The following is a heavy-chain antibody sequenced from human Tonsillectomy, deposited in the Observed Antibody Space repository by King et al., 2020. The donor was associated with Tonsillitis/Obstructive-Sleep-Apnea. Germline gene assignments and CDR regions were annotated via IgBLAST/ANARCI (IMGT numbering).Heavy chain of an antibody. D-gene: IGHD2-8*01. V-gene: IGHV4-59*01. Sequence: VQLQESGPGLVKPSETLSLTCTVSGGSISSYYWSWIRPPPGKGLEWIGYIYYSGSTNYNPSLKSRVTISGDTSKNQFSLKLSSVTAADTAVYYCARDMVLEAGGDAFDIWGQGTMVTVSS. CDR2: IYYSGST. J-gene: IGHJ3*02. CDR1: GGSISSYY. CDR3: ARDMVLEAGGDAFDI.